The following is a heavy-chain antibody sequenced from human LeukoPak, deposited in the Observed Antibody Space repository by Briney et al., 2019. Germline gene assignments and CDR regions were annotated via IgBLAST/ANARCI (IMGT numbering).Heavy chain of an antibody. CDR2: INHSGST. V-gene: IGHV4-34*01. J-gene: IGHJ6*02. Sequence: GSLRLSCAASGFTFSSYAMSWVRQPPGKGLEWIGEINHSGSTNYNPSLKSRVTISVDTSKNQFSLKLSSVTAADTAVYYCARGYYYYGMDVWGQGTTVTVSS. CDR3: ARGYYYYGMDV. CDR1: GFTFSSYA.